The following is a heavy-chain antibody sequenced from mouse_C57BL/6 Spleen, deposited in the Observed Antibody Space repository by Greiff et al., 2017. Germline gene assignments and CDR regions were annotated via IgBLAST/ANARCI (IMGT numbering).Heavy chain of an antibody. Sequence: EVMLVESGGDLVKPGGSLKLSCAASGFTFSSYGMSWVRQTPDKRLEWVATISSGGSYTYYPDSVKGRFTISRDNAKNTLYLQMSSLKSEDTAMYDCARQFYDCDVMDYWGQGTSVTVSS. D-gene: IGHD2-4*01. CDR1: GFTFSSYG. CDR3: ARQFYDCDVMDY. V-gene: IGHV5-6*01. J-gene: IGHJ4*01. CDR2: ISSGGSYT.